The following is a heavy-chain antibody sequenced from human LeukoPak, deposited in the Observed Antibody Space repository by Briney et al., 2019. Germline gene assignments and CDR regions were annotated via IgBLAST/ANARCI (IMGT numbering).Heavy chain of an antibody. CDR2: INPNSGGT. CDR3: ARDDGYSYGMNDY. D-gene: IGHD5-18*01. V-gene: IGHV1-2*02. Sequence: GASVKVSCRASGGTFSGYAISWVRQAPGQGLEWMGWINPNSGGTNYAQKFQGRVTMTRDTSISTAYMELSRLRSDDTAVYYCARDDGYSYGMNDYWGQGTLVTVSS. CDR1: GGTFSGYA. J-gene: IGHJ4*02.